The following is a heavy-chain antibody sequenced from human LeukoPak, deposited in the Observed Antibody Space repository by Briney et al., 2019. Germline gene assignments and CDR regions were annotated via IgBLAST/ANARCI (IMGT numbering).Heavy chain of an antibody. D-gene: IGHD3-16*02. CDR2: INHSGST. CDR1: GGSFSGYY. CDR3: ARGFWGSYRYTLSTFDY. J-gene: IGHJ4*02. V-gene: IGHV4-34*01. Sequence: SETLSLTCAVYGGSFSGYYWSWIRQPPGKGLEWIGEINHSGSTNYNPSLKSRVTISVDTSKNQFSLKLSSVTAADTAVYYCARGFWGSYRYTLSTFDYWGQGTLSPSPQ.